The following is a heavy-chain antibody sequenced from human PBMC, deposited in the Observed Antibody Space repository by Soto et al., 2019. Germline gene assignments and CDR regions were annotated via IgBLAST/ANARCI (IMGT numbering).Heavy chain of an antibody. CDR2: IIPIFGTA. J-gene: IGHJ5*02. Sequence: ASVKVSCKASGGTFSSYAISWVRQAPGQGLEWMGGIIPIFGTANYAQKFQGRVTITADESTSTAYMELSSLRSEDTAVYYCARDPLYCSSTSCYIWFDPWGQGTLVTVSS. V-gene: IGHV1-69*13. D-gene: IGHD2-2*02. CDR3: ARDPLYCSSTSCYIWFDP. CDR1: GGTFSSYA.